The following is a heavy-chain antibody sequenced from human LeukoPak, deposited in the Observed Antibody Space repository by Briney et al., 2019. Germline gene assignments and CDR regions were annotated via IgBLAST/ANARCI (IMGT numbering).Heavy chain of an antibody. CDR3: ASAPGREYYYYMDV. V-gene: IGHV4-31*03. D-gene: IGHD3-10*01. Sequence: SGTLSLTCTVSGGSISSGGYYWSWIRQHPGKGLEWIGYIYYSGSTYYNPSLKSRVTISVDTSKNQFSLKLSSATAADTAVYYCASAPGREYYYYMDVWGKGTTVTVSS. CDR1: GGSISSGGYY. CDR2: IYYSGST. J-gene: IGHJ6*03.